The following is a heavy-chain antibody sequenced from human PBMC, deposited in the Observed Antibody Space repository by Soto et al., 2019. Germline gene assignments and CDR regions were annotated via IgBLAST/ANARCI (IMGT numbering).Heavy chain of an antibody. CDR2: ISGSGGST. CDR3: AKDGLRAIFGVVIPGAYFDY. CDR1: GFTFSSYA. V-gene: IGHV3-23*01. Sequence: GGSLRLSCAASGFTFSSYAMSWVRQAPGKGLEWVSAISGSGGSTYYADSVKGRFTISRDNSKNTLYLQMNSLRAEDTAVYYCAKDGLRAIFGVVIPGAYFDYWGQGTLVTVSS. D-gene: IGHD3-3*01. J-gene: IGHJ4*02.